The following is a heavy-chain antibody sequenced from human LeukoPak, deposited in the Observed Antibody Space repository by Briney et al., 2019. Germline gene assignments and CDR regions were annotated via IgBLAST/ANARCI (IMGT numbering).Heavy chain of an antibody. Sequence: ASVKVSCKASGYTFTGYYMHWVRQAPGRGLEWMGWINPNSGATIYAQKFQGRVTMTRDTSINTAYMELSSLRSDDTAVYYCARELDMATTRYYYGLDVWVQGTTVTVSS. CDR3: ARELDMATTRYYYGLDV. D-gene: IGHD5-24*01. J-gene: IGHJ6*01. CDR2: INPNSGAT. CDR1: GYTFTGYY. V-gene: IGHV1-2*02.